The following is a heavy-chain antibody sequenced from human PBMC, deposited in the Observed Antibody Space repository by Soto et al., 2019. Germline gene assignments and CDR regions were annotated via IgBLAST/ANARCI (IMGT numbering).Heavy chain of an antibody. J-gene: IGHJ4*02. CDR2: ISHSGDYI. CDR1: GFPLEKYG. V-gene: IGHV3-21*06. D-gene: IGHD1-1*01. CDR3: AREGSYWNDVGPD. Sequence: GGSLRLSCAVSGFPLEKYGMNWVRQAPGKGLEWVSSISHSGDYIYYADSVKGRFTISRDNAKSSLYLQMNRLGVDDTAVYFCAREGSYWNDVGPDWGQGTLVTVSS.